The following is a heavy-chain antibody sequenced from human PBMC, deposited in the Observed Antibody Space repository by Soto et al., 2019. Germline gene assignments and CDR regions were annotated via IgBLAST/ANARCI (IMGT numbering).Heavy chain of an antibody. CDR3: AREGGHYGDYVSNYYYGMDV. Sequence: QVQLVQSGAEVKKPGSSVKVSCKASGGTFSSYAISWVRQAPGQGLEWMGGIIPIFGTANYAQKFQGRVTITAHESTSTPYMELSSLRSEDTAVYYCAREGGHYGDYVSNYYYGMDVWGQGPTVTVSS. CDR1: GGTFSSYA. J-gene: IGHJ6*02. V-gene: IGHV1-69*01. D-gene: IGHD4-17*01. CDR2: IIPIFGTA.